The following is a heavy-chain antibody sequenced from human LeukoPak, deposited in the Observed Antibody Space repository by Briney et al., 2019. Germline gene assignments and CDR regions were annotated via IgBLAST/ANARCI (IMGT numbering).Heavy chain of an antibody. D-gene: IGHD3-10*01. J-gene: IGHJ4*02. CDR1: GITLSNYG. CDR2: LSGSGGGT. Sequence: GGSLRLSCAVSGITLSNYGMSWVRQAPGKGREWVAGLSGSGGGTNYADSVKGRFTISRDNAKNTLYLQMNSLRGEDTAVYFCAKRGVVIRVILVGFHKEAYYFDSWGQGALVTVSS. V-gene: IGHV3-23*01. CDR3: AKRGVVIRVILVGFHKEAYYFDS.